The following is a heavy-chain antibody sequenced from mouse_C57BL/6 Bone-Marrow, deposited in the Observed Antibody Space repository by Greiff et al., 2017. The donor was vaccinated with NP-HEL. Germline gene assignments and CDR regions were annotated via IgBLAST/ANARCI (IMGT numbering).Heavy chain of an antibody. CDR2: IWSGGST. CDR1: GFSLTSYG. CDR3: ARSLDGRFAY. D-gene: IGHD1-1*01. J-gene: IGHJ3*01. Sequence: QVQLKESGPGLVQPSQSLSITCTVSGFSLTSYGVHWVRQSPGKGLEWLGVIWSGGSTDYNAAFISRLSISKDNSKSQVFFKMNSLQADDTAIYYCARSLDGRFAYWGQGTLVTVSA. V-gene: IGHV2-2*01.